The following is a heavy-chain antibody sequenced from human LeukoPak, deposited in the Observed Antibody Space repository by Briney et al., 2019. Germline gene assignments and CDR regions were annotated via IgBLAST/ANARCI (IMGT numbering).Heavy chain of an antibody. CDR1: GFTFSNYA. Sequence: PGGSLRLSCSASGFTFSNYAMHWVRQAPGKGLEYVSGINDNGGTTHYTDSLKGRFTISRDNSKNTLFLQMSSLRPEDTAIYYCVKDLAGSYSFDYWGQGTLVTVSS. CDR2: INDNGGTT. V-gene: IGHV3-64D*09. D-gene: IGHD3-10*01. CDR3: VKDLAGSYSFDY. J-gene: IGHJ4*02.